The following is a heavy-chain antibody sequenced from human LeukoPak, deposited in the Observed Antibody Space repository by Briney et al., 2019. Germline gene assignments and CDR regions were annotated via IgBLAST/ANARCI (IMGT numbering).Heavy chain of an antibody. V-gene: IGHV1-2*02. D-gene: IGHD6-25*01. CDR2: INPNSGDR. J-gene: IGHJ4*02. CDR1: GYTFTGYY. Sequence: ASVKVSCKASGYTFTGYYMHWLRRAPGQGLEWMGLINPNSGDRNYAQKFQGRVTMTRDTSISTAYMELSGLRSDDTAVYYCARDLTVQAAAAIVYYFDYWGQGTLVTVSS. CDR3: ARDLTVQAAAAIVYYFDY.